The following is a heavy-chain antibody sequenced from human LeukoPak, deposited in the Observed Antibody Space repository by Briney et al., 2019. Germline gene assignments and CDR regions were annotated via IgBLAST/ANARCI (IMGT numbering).Heavy chain of an antibody. V-gene: IGHV4-39*01. D-gene: IGHD3-3*01. CDR3: ARRSAGDFWSGYHGVH. J-gene: IGHJ4*02. Sequence: PSETLSLTCTVSGGSISSSGYYWRWIRQPPGKGLEGIGHSYYSGSTYYNPSLKSRVTISVDMSKNQFSLKLSSVTAADTAVYYCARRSAGDFWSGYHGVHCGQGTLVTVSS. CDR1: GGSISSSGYY. CDR2: SYYSGST.